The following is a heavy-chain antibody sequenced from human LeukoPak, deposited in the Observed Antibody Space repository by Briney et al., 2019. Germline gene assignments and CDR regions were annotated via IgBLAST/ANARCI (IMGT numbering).Heavy chain of an antibody. Sequence: AGGALRLSCAASGLTFSTYEMKWVRQAPGKGLEWVSYIRRSSSTIYYADSVKGRFTISRDNAKNSLYLQMNSLRAEDTAVYYCAAVDYWGQGTLVTVSS. CDR1: GLTFSTYE. CDR3: AAVDY. CDR2: IRRSSSTI. V-gene: IGHV3-48*03. J-gene: IGHJ4*02.